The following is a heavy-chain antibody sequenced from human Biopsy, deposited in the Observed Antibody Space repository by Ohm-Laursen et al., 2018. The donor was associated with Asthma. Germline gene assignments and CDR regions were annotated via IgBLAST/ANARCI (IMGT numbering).Heavy chain of an antibody. V-gene: IGHV4-34*01. CDR2: IDQSGYT. CDR1: GGYLTGHY. D-gene: IGHD1-20*01. J-gene: IGHJ5*02. CDR3: ARAAITGIRGWFDP. Sequence: VTLSLTCIVYGGYLTGHYWNWIRQPPGKGLEWIGEIDQSGYTNYNPSLKSRVTISADTSKNQFHLNLSSATAADTAVYFCARAAITGIRGWFDPWGQGTQVTVSS.